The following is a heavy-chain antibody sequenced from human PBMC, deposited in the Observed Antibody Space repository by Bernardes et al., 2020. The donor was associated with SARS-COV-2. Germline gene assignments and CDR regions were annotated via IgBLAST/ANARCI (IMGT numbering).Heavy chain of an antibody. D-gene: IGHD6-19*01. J-gene: IGHJ5*02. V-gene: IGHV4-4*07. Sequence: DTLSLTCTVSGGSISSYYWSWIRQPAGKGREWIGRIYTSGSTNYNPSLKSRVTMSVDTSKNQFSLKLSSVTAADTAVYYCAREFSSGWMYNWFDPWGQGTLVTVSS. CDR1: GGSISSYY. CDR3: AREFSSGWMYNWFDP. CDR2: IYTSGST.